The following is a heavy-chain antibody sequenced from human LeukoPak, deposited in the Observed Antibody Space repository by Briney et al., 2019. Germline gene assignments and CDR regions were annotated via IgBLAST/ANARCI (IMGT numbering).Heavy chain of an antibody. CDR1: GFNFGEFW. CDR3: ATFNGYSSNFYKY. CDR2: IQSKSDGGTT. V-gene: IGHV3-15*01. D-gene: IGHD6-13*01. J-gene: IGHJ4*02. Sequence: GGSLRLSCAASGFNFGEFWMAWVRQTPGKGLEWVGRIQSKSDGGTTDYAAPVKGRFTISRDDSKNTLYLQMNSLKTEDTAVYYCATFNGYSSNFYKYWGQGTLVTVSS.